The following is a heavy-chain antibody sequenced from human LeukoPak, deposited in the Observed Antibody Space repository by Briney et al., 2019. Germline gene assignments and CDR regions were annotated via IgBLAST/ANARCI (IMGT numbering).Heavy chain of an antibody. CDR1: GGSLSPYF. J-gene: IGHJ4*02. D-gene: IGHD5-18*01. CDR2: VNHSGTA. Sequence: PSETLSLTCAVSGGSLSPYFWTWIRQPPGQGLEWIGEVNHSGTANYNPSLKSRVTISVDPPNNQFSLRVDSLTAADTAVYYCARGPYTAMYYAYWGPGTLVTVSS. CDR3: ARGPYTAMYYAY. V-gene: IGHV4-34*01.